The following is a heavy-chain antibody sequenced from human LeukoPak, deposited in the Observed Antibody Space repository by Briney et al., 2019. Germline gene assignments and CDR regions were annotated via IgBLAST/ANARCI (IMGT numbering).Heavy chain of an antibody. V-gene: IGHV4-59*01. Sequence: SETLSLTCTVSGGSMSSYYWSWIRQPPGKGLEWIRYIYYSGSTNYNPSLKSRVTISVDTSKNQFTLKLSSVTAADTAVYYCARHRAHYYDSSGYVRGAFDIWGQGTMVTVSS. CDR1: GGSMSSYY. J-gene: IGHJ3*02. CDR3: ARHRAHYYDSSGYVRGAFDI. CDR2: IYYSGST. D-gene: IGHD3-22*01.